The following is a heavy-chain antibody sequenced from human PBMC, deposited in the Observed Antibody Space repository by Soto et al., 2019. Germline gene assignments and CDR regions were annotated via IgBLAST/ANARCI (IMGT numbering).Heavy chain of an antibody. J-gene: IGHJ3*01. CDR3: TREGTGRLRYAFDV. D-gene: IGHD2-8*02. Sequence: QVQLVESGGGVVPPGTSLRLSCAASGFTFSDHGMHWARQAPGKGLEWVAVVSAAGGTTYYADSVKGRLTLSRDNSRNTLSLQMNSLTSVDTAVYYCTREGTGRLRYAFDVWGQGTVVTVSS. CDR2: VSAAGGTT. V-gene: IGHV3-30*03. CDR1: GFTFSDHG.